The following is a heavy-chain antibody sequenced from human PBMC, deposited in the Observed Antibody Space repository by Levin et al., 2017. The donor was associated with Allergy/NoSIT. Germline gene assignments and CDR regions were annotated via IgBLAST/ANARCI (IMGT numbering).Heavy chain of an antibody. V-gene: IGHV3-21*01. J-gene: IGHJ4*02. CDR1: GFTFSDSS. D-gene: IGHD5-12*01. CDR2: ISSSSDYI. Sequence: PGGSLRLSCAASGFTFSDSSLTWVRQAPGKGLEWVSSISSSSDYIFYADSEKGRFTISRDNAKDSLYLEMNNLRVDDAAVYYCARAGDKDIVATIYIGNWGQGTLVTVSS. CDR3: ARAGDKDIVATIYIGN.